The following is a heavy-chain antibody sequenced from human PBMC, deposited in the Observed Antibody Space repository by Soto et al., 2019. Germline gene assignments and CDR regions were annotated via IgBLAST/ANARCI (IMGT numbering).Heavy chain of an antibody. V-gene: IGHV3-23*01. J-gene: IGHJ5*01. Sequence: EVQLLESGGGLVQPGGSLRLSCAASGFTFSSNAMSWVRQAPGKGLEWVSVISGGGSSTYYADSVKGRFTLSRDNSKNTLYLQMNSLRVEDTAVYYCAKDHNGSYRPDWLDSWGQGTLVTVSS. CDR2: ISGGGSST. CDR3: AKDHNGSYRPDWLDS. D-gene: IGHD1-26*01. CDR1: GFTFSSNA.